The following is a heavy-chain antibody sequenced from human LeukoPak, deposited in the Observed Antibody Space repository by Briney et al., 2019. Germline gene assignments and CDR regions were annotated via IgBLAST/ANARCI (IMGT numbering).Heavy chain of an antibody. V-gene: IGHV4-59*01. CDR3: ARNYYDFRSGYYSLDY. CDR1: GGSISSYY. J-gene: IGHJ4*02. CDR2: IYYSGST. Sequence: PSETLSLTCTVSGGSISSYYWSWIRQPPGKGLEWIGYIYYSGSTNYNPSLKSRVTISVDTSKNQFSLKLSSVTAADTAVYYCARNYYDFRSGYYSLDYWGQGTLVTVSS. D-gene: IGHD3-3*01.